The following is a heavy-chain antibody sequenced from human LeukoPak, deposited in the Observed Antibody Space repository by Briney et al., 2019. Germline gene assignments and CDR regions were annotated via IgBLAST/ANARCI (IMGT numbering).Heavy chain of an antibody. CDR1: GGSFSGYY. V-gene: IGHV4-34*01. J-gene: IGHJ4*02. CDR3: ASGSSSILDY. D-gene: IGHD6-13*01. CDR2: INHSGST. Sequence: SETLSLTCAVYGGSFSGYYWSWIRQPPGKGLEWIGEINHSGSTNYNPSLKSRLTISVDTSKNQFSLKLSSVTAADTAVYYCASGSSSILDYWGQGTLVTVSS.